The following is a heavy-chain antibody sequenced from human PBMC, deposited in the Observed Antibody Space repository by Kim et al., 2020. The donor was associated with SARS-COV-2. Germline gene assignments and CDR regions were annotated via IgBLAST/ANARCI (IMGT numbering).Heavy chain of an antibody. V-gene: IGHV3-53*01. Sequence: YYADSVKGRFTISRDNSKNMLYLQMNSLRAEDTAVYYCARKGGGYSGYDPWGQGTLVTVSS. CDR3: ARKGGGYSGYDP. J-gene: IGHJ5*02. D-gene: IGHD5-12*01.